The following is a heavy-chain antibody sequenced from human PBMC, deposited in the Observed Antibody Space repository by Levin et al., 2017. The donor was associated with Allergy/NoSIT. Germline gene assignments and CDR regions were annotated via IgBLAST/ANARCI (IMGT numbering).Heavy chain of an antibody. CDR1: GYSFTNNW. Sequence: GESLKISCKGSGYSFTNNWIGWVRQMPGKGLEWMGIIFPGDSDTRYSPSFQGRVTISVDKSVSTAYLQWTSLEASDTAIYYCATTSAPGALYYFDHWGQGTLVTVSS. D-gene: IGHD6-13*01. CDR3: ATTSAPGALYYFDH. V-gene: IGHV5-51*01. J-gene: IGHJ4*02. CDR2: IFPGDSDT.